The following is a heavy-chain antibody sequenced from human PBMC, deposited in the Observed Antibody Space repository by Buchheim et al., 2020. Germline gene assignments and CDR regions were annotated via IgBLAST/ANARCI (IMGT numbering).Heavy chain of an antibody. D-gene: IGHD1-26*01. J-gene: IGHJ4*02. CDR1: GGTFSDYY. CDR2: IIPNLGTT. CDR3: ASDVGTFVGASDY. Sequence: QVQLVQSGAEVKKPESSVRVSCKTSGGTFSDYYISWVRQAPGQGLEWMGGIIPNLGTTKYAQKFQGPVTFTADRSTRTAYMELSSLKSEDTAVYYCASDVGTFVGASDYWGQGTL. V-gene: IGHV1-69*06.